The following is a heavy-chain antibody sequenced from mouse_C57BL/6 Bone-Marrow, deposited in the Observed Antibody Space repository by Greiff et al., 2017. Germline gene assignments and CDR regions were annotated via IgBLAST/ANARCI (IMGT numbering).Heavy chain of an antibody. D-gene: IGHD2-4*01. Sequence: EVQLQESGGGLVKPGGSLKLSCAASGFTFSSYSMSWVRQTPEKRLEWVATISDGGSYTYYPDNVKGRFTISRDNATNNLYLQMSHLKSEDTAMYYCARDDDYDLFDYWGQGTTLTVSS. V-gene: IGHV5-4*01. CDR2: ISDGGSYT. J-gene: IGHJ2*01. CDR3: ARDDDYDLFDY. CDR1: GFTFSSYS.